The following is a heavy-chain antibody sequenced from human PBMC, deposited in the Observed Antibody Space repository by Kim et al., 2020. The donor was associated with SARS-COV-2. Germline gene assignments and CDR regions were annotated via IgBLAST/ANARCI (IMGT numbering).Heavy chain of an antibody. Sequence: ASVKVSCKASGYTFTSYAMHWVRQAPGQRLEWMGCINAGNGNTKYSQKFQGRVTITRDTSASTAYTELSSLSSEDTAVYYCARDSNIAVAGWDFDYWGQG. D-gene: IGHD6-19*01. CDR3: ARDSNIAVAGWDFDY. CDR2: INAGNGNT. J-gene: IGHJ4*02. V-gene: IGHV1-3*01. CDR1: GYTFTSYA.